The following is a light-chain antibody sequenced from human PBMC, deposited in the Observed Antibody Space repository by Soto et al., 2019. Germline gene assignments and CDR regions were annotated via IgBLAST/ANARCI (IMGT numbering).Light chain of an antibody. CDR3: QQYNDYPWT. J-gene: IGKJ1*01. CDR2: KAS. CDR1: QSISSW. Sequence: DLQMTQSPSTLSASVGERVTITCRASQSISSWLAWYQQKPGKAPKLLIYKASSLESGVPSRFSGSGSGTEFTLTISSLQPDVFATYYCQQYNDYPWTFGQGTKVEIK. V-gene: IGKV1-5*03.